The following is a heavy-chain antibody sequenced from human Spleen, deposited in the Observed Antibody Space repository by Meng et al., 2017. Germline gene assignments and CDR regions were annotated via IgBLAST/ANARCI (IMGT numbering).Heavy chain of an antibody. Sequence: SGPTLVTSAQTLTLTCTYARFSLNTNGTRVNWIRQLPGKAVEWLARIDWDDDKFYSTSVKTRLTISKDTSRNHVDLTLTSMDPVDPGTYYYERIRGGNDYHVDYWGQGIRVTVSS. D-gene: IGHD3-16*01. CDR2: IDWDDDK. CDR1: RFSLNTNGTR. V-gene: IGHV2-70*04. CDR3: ERIRGGNDYHVDY. J-gene: IGHJ4*02.